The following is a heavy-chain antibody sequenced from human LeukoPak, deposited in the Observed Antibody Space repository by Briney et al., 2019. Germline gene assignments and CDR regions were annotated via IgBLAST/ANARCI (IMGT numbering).Heavy chain of an antibody. CDR3: ARGGGNFDY. D-gene: IGHD2-15*01. CDR1: GFTFSAFW. CDR2: INSGGSST. J-gene: IGHJ4*02. Sequence: GGSLRLSCAASGFTFSAFWMHWVRQAPGKGLVWVSRINSGGSSTTYADSVKGRFTISGDNAKNSLYLQMNSLRAEDTAVYYCARGGGNFDYWGQGTLVTVSS. V-gene: IGHV3-74*01.